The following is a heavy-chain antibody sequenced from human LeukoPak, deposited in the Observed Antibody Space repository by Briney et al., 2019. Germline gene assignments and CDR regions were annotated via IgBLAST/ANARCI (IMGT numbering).Heavy chain of an antibody. CDR1: GGSISSYY. V-gene: IGHV4-59*01. CDR2: IHYSGST. D-gene: IGHD4-17*01. J-gene: IGHJ4*02. Sequence: SETLSLTCTVSGGSISSYYWSWIRQPPGKGLEWIGYIHYSGSTNYNPSLKSRVTISVDTSKNQFSLKLSSVTAADTAVYYCARGFSPWDYGDSPLFDYWGQGTLVTVSS. CDR3: ARGFSPWDYGDSPLFDY.